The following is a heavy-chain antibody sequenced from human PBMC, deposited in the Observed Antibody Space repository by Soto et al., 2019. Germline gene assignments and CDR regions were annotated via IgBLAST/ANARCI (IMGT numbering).Heavy chain of an antibody. V-gene: IGHV1-8*01. Sequence: QVQLVQTGAEVKKPGASVKVSCKASGYTFTSYDINWVRQATGQGLEWMGWMNPNSGNTVYAQNCQGRVTMTKNTSIRTAYMELSSLRSEDTAVYSCARDIVGAKFDPWGQGTLVTVSS. CDR3: ARDIVGAKFDP. J-gene: IGHJ5*02. CDR1: GYTFTSYD. CDR2: MNPNSGNT. D-gene: IGHD1-26*01.